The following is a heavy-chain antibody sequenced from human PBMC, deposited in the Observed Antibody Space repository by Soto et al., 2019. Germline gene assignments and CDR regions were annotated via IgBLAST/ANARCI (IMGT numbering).Heavy chain of an antibody. V-gene: IGHV4-4*07. D-gene: IGHD6-13*01. CDR2: IHSSGST. J-gene: IGHJ5*02. CDR3: ARDQGVAAAGITWFDP. Sequence: SETLSLTCTVSGASMNSYHWSWIRQPAGKGLEWIGHIHSSGSTNYNPSLKSRVTMSVDTSKNQFSLRLMSLTAADTAVYYCARDQGVAAAGITWFDPWGQGSPVTVSS. CDR1: GASMNSYH.